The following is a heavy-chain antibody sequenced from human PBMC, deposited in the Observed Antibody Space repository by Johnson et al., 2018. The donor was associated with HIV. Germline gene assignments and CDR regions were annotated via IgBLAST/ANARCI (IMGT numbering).Heavy chain of an antibody. J-gene: IGHJ3*02. D-gene: IGHD6-19*01. Sequence: QMLLVESGGGVVQPGRSLRLSCAASGFTFSSYAMHWVRQAPGKGLEWVAVISYDGSNKYYADSVKGRFTISRDNSKNTLYLQMNSLRAEDTAVYYCARELGSGWGETADAFDIWGQGTMVTVSS. CDR3: ARELGSGWGETADAFDI. CDR2: ISYDGSNK. CDR1: GFTFSSYA. V-gene: IGHV3-30-3*01.